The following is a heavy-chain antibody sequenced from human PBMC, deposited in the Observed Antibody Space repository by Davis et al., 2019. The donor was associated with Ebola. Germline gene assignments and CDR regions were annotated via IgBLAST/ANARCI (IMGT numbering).Heavy chain of an antibody. Sequence: AASVKVSCKASGGTFSRYAITWVRQAPGQGLEWMGGIIPIFGTANYAQKFQGRVTITADESTSTAYMELSSLRSEDTAVYYCARLPESSWVDGMDVWGQGTTVTVSS. V-gene: IGHV1-69*13. D-gene: IGHD1-14*01. CDR2: IIPIFGTA. J-gene: IGHJ6*02. CDR1: GGTFSRYA. CDR3: ARLPESSWVDGMDV.